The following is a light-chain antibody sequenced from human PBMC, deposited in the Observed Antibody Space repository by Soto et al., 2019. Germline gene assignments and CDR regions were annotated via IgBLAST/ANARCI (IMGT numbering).Light chain of an antibody. CDR3: QQYKNWPPLT. Sequence: EIVMTQSPATLSVSPGETATLSCRASQSVSYNLAWYQQKPGQGPRLLIYGAFTRATGIPARFSGSGSGTDFTLTINSLQSEEFAVYYCQQYKNWPPLTFGGGTKVEIK. CDR2: GAF. J-gene: IGKJ4*01. CDR1: QSVSYN. V-gene: IGKV3-15*01.